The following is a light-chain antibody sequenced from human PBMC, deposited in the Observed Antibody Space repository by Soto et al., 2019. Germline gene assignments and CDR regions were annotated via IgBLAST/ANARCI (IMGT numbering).Light chain of an antibody. CDR3: QQGGKWPRT. CDR2: DAS. Sequence: IQVTQCPATPAVSQGERARLSGVARQMVSSYLAWYQQRAGQAPRVLILDASNRAAGIPARCGGSGSGTDITPTSSILEAEDFAVYYGQQGGKWPRTFGQGTRLEI. J-gene: IGKJ5*01. V-gene: IGKV3-11*01. CDR1: QMVSSY.